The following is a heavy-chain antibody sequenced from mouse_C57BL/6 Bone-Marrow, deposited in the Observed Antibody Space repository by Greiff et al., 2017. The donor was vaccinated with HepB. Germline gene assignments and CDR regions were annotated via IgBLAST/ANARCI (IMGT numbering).Heavy chain of an antibody. CDR2: ISSGSSTI. Sequence: GFTFSDYGMHWVRQAPEKGLEWVAYISSGSSTIYYADTVKGRFTISRDNAKNTLFLQMTSLRSEDTAMYYCARRYSKAWFAYWGQGTLVTVSA. V-gene: IGHV5-17*01. D-gene: IGHD2-5*01. CDR3: ARRYSKAWFAY. J-gene: IGHJ3*01. CDR1: GFTFSDYG.